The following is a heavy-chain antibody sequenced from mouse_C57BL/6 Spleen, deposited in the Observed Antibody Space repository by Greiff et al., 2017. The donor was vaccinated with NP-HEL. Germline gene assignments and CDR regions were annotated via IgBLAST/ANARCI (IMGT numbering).Heavy chain of an antibody. Sequence: VKLMESGAELVKPGASVKLSCRASGYTFTEYTIHWVKQRSGQGLEWIGWFYPGSGSIKYNEKFKDKATLTADKSSSTVYMELSRLTSEDSAVYFCARHDVYYDYGGFAYWGQGTLVTVSA. CDR1: GYTFTEYT. V-gene: IGHV1-62-2*01. CDR3: ARHDVYYDYGGFAY. D-gene: IGHD2-4*01. J-gene: IGHJ3*01. CDR2: FYPGSGSI.